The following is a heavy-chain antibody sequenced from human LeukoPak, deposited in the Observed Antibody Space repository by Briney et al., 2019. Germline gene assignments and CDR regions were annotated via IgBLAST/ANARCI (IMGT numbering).Heavy chain of an antibody. CDR2: INSDGSST. V-gene: IGHV3-74*01. J-gene: IGHJ4*02. CDR3: ARVPDGSVNY. CDR1: GFTFSSYW. Sequence: GGSLTLSCAASGFTFSSYWMDWVRQAPGKGLVWVSRINSDGSSTIYADSVKGRFTISRDNAKNTLYLQMNSLRVEDTAVYYCARVPDGSVNYWGQGALVTVSS. D-gene: IGHD3-10*01.